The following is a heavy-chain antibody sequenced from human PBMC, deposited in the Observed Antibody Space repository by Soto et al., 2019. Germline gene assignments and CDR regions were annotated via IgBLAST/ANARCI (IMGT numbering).Heavy chain of an antibody. CDR3: AKERCDGRCAFDI. Sequence: GGSLRLSCAASGFTFSSYAMGWVRQAPGKGLEWVSLISGGGGTTYYADSVQGRFTISRDNSKNTLYLQMNSLRAEDTAVYYCAKERCDGRCAFDIWGQGTMVTVSS. CDR2: ISGGGGTT. D-gene: IGHD4-17*01. V-gene: IGHV3-23*01. J-gene: IGHJ3*02. CDR1: GFTFSSYA.